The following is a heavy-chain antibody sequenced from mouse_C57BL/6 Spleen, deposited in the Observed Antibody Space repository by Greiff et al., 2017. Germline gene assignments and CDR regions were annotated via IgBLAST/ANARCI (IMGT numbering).Heavy chain of an antibody. D-gene: IGHD2-4*01. CDR2: ISDGGSYT. CDR3: ARGDYDGYAMDY. CDR1: GFTFSSYA. Sequence: DVMLVESGGGLVKPGGSLKLSCAASGFTFSSYAMSWVRQTPEKRLEWVATISDGGSYTYYPDNVKGRFTISRDNAKNNLYLQMSHLKSEDTAMYYCARGDYDGYAMDYWGQGTSVTVSS. V-gene: IGHV5-4*03. J-gene: IGHJ4*01.